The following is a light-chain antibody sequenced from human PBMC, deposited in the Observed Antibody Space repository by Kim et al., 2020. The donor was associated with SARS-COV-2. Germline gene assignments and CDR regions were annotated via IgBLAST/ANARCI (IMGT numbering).Light chain of an antibody. J-gene: IGLJ1*01. CDR2: QDS. Sequence: SVSPGQTVSITGAGDKLGDKYACWYQQKPGQSPVLVIYQDSKRPSGIPERFSGSNSGNTATLTISGTQAMDEADYYCQAWDSSTYVFGTGTKVTVL. CDR1: KLGDKY. CDR3: QAWDSSTYV. V-gene: IGLV3-1*01.